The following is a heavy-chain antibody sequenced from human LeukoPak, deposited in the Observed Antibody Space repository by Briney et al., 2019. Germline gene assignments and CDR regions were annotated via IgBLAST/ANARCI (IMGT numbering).Heavy chain of an antibody. V-gene: IGHV3-11*01. Sequence: PGGPLRLSCAASGFTFSDYYMSWIRQAPGKGLEWVSYISSSGSTTYYVDSVKGRFTISRDNAKNSLYLQMNSLRAEDTAVYYCASNIVVVPAAIDYWGQGTLVTVSS. CDR3: ASNIVVVPAAIDY. CDR2: ISSSGSTT. D-gene: IGHD2-2*01. CDR1: GFTFSDYY. J-gene: IGHJ4*02.